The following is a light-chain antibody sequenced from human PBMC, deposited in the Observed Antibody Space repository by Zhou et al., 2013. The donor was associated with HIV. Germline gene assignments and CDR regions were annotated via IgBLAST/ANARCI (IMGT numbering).Light chain of an antibody. J-gene: IGKJ1*01. Sequence: IQLTQSPSSLSASVGDRVTITCRASQGISSYLAWYQQKPGKAPKLLIYAASTLQSGVPSRFSGSGSGTDFTLTISSLQPEDFATYYCQQRDSLPLTFGQGTRVEIK. CDR1: QGISSY. CDR2: AAS. CDR3: QQRDSLPLT. V-gene: IGKV1-9*01.